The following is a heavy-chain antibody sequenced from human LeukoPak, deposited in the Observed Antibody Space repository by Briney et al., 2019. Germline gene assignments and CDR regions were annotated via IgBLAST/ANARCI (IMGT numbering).Heavy chain of an antibody. D-gene: IGHD3-10*01. CDR2: INHSGST. CDR1: GGSFSGYY. Sequence: SETLSLTCAVYGGSFSGYYWSWIRQPPGKGLEWIGEINHSGSTNYNPSLKSRVTISVDTSKNQFSLKLSSVTAADTAVYYCARALTMVRGVIRFDPWGQGTLVTVSS. CDR3: ARALTMVRGVIRFDP. J-gene: IGHJ5*02. V-gene: IGHV4-34*01.